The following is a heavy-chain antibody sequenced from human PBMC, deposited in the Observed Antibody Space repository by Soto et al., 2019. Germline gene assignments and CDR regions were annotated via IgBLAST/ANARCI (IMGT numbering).Heavy chain of an antibody. CDR3: ARGSSSYYYYYGMDV. D-gene: IGHD6-6*01. CDR2: IYHSGST. CDR1: GYSISSGYY. Sequence: PSETLSLTCAVSGYSISSGYYWGWIRQPPGKGLEWIGSIYHSGSTYYNPSLKSRVTISVDTSKNQFSLKLSSVTAADTAVYYCARGSSSYYYYYGMDVWGQGTTVTVSS. V-gene: IGHV4-38-2*01. J-gene: IGHJ6*02.